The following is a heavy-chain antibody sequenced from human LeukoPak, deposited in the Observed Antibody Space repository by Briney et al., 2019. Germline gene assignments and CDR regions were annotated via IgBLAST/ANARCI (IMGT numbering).Heavy chain of an antibody. CDR1: GFTVSNNF. V-gene: IGHV3-53*01. CDR2: IYSGGST. Sequence: GGSLRLSCAVSGFTVSNNFMSWVRQAPGRGLEYVSIIYSGGSTYYADSVKGRFTISRENAKNSLYLQMNSLRAGDTAVYYCARARTDYYDTSGYYDYWGQGTLVTVSS. CDR3: ARARTDYYDTSGYYDY. D-gene: IGHD3-22*01. J-gene: IGHJ4*02.